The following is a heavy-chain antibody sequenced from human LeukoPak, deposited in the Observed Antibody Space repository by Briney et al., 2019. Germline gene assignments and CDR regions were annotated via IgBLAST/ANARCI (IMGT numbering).Heavy chain of an antibody. J-gene: IGHJ4*02. CDR3: ARGRGYSTSSPSDY. CDR2: IFAIFGTA. D-gene: IGHD5-18*01. V-gene: IGHV1-69*06. Sequence: GASVKVSCKTSGGIFSSYAINWVRQAPGQGLEWMGGIFAIFGTANYAQKFQGRVTITADKSTTTAYMELSSLRSEDTAVYFCARGRGYSTSSPSDYWGRGTLVTVSS. CDR1: GGIFSSYA.